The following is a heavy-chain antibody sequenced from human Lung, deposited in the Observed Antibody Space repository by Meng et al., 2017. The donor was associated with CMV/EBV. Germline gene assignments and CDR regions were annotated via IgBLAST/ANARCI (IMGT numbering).Heavy chain of an antibody. CDR1: GSSISSGYY. J-gene: IGHJ4*02. Sequence: SXTXSLXCTVSGSSISSGYYWGWIRQPPGKGLEWIGSIYHSGSTYYNPSLKSRVTISVDTSKNQFSLKLSSVTAADTAVYYCARVGWEHVADYWGQGTVVTVSS. CDR3: ARVGWEHVADY. V-gene: IGHV4-38-2*02. CDR2: IYHSGST. D-gene: IGHD1-26*01.